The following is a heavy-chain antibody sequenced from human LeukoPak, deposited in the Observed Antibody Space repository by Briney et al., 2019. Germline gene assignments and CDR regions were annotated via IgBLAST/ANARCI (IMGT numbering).Heavy chain of an antibody. V-gene: IGHV4-61*01. D-gene: IGHD3-22*01. J-gene: IGHJ4*02. CDR2: IYYSGST. Sequence: SETLSLTCTVSGGSVSSGSYYWSWIRQPPGKGLEWIGYIYYSGSTNYNPSLKSRVTIPVDTSKNQFSLKLSSVTAADTAVYYCARGEYDSSGYYYFDYWGQGTLVTVSS. CDR1: GGSVSSGSYY. CDR3: ARGEYDSSGYYYFDY.